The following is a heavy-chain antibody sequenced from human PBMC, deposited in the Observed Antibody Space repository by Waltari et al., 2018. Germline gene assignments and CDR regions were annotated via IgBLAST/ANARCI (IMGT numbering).Heavy chain of an antibody. D-gene: IGHD3-10*01. CDR1: GFTFSSYG. CDR3: AKDKWFGAYDAFDI. Sequence: QVQLVESGGGVVQPGRSLRLSCAASGFTFSSYGIHWVRQAPGKGLEWVGVIWYDGSNKYYADSVKGRFTISRDNSKNTLYLQMNSLRAEDTAVYYCAKDKWFGAYDAFDIWGQGTMVTVSS. J-gene: IGHJ3*02. CDR2: IWYDGSNK. V-gene: IGHV3-33*06.